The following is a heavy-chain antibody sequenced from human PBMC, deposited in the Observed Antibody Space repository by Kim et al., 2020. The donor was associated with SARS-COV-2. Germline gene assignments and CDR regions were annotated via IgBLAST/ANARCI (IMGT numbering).Heavy chain of an antibody. J-gene: IGHJ4*02. Sequence: SETLSLTCAVYGGSFSGYYWSWIRQPPGKGLEWIGEINHSGSPNYNPSLKSRVTISVDTSKNQFSLKLSFVTAADTAVYYCARGGREDRCLCDYWGQGT. V-gene: IGHV4-34*01. D-gene: IGHD2-15*01. CDR3: ARGGREDRCLCDY. CDR1: GGSFSGYY. CDR2: INHSGSP.